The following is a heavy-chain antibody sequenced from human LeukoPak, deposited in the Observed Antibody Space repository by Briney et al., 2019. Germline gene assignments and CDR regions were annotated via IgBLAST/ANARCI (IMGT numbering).Heavy chain of an antibody. CDR1: GFTFSSYA. D-gene: IGHD2-21*02. CDR3: ARVCGSGCIDY. V-gene: IGHV3-74*01. Sequence: GGSLRLSCAASGFTFSSYAMSWVRQAPGKGLEWVSRINSDGSGTSYADSVKGRFTISRDNAKNTLYLQMNSLRAEDTAEYYCARVCGSGCIDYWGQGTLVTVSS. CDR2: INSDGSGT. J-gene: IGHJ4*02.